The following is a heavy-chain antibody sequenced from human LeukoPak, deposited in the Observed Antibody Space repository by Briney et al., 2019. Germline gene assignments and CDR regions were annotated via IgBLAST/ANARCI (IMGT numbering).Heavy chain of an antibody. V-gene: IGHV4-34*01. CDR2: INHSGST. CDR1: GGSFSGDY. J-gene: IGHJ6*02. CDR3: ARGALGYCSGGSCYSVYYYYYGMDV. D-gene: IGHD2-15*01. Sequence: SETLSLTCAVYGGSFSGDYWSWIRQPPGKGLEWIGEINHSGSTNYNPSLKSRVTISVDTSKNQFSLKLSSVTAADTAVYYCARGALGYCSGGSCYSVYYYYYGMDVWGQGTTVTVSS.